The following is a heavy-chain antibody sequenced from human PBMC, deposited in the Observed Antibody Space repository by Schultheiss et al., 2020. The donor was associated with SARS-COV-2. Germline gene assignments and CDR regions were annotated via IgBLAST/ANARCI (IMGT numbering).Heavy chain of an antibody. CDR2: INHSGST. V-gene: IGHV4-34*01. J-gene: IGHJ6*02. Sequence: SETLSLTCTVSGGSISSYYSSWIRQPPGKGLEWIGEINHSGSTNYNPSLKSRVTISVDTSKNQFSLKLSSVTAADTAVYYCARHPYGDYVWGSYAGDYYGMDVWGQGTTVTVSS. D-gene: IGHD3-16*01. CDR3: ARHPYGDYVWGSYAGDYYGMDV. CDR1: GGSISSYY.